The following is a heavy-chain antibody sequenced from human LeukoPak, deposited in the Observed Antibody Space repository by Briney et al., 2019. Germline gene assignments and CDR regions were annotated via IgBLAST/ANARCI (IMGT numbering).Heavy chain of an antibody. J-gene: IGHJ4*02. CDR2: ISYDGSKK. CDR1: GFTFSNYG. V-gene: IGHV3-33*05. CDR3: AREGVTHFDY. Sequence: QTGGSLRLSCAASGFTFSNYGIHWVRQGPGKGLEWVAVISYDGSKKYYADSVKGRFTISRDNSKNTLYLQMNSLRAEDTAVYYCAREGVTHFDYWGQGTLVTVSS. D-gene: IGHD2-21*02.